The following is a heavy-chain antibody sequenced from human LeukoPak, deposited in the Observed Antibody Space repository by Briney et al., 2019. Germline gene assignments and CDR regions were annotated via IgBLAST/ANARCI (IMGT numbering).Heavy chain of an antibody. J-gene: IGHJ3*02. CDR3: ARHDPIVGTPDAFDI. CDR2: IYYSGST. Sequence: PSETLTLTCTVSGGSISSYYWSWTRQPPGKGLEWIAYIYYSGSTDYNPSLKSRVTISLDTSKNQFSLNLTSVTAADTALYFCARHDPIVGTPDAFDIWGQGTMVTVSS. V-gene: IGHV4-59*08. CDR1: GGSISSYY. D-gene: IGHD1-26*01.